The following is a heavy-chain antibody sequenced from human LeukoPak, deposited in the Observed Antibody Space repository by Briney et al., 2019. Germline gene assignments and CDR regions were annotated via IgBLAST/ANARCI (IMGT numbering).Heavy chain of an antibody. Sequence: SETLSLTCTVSGGSISSGGYSWSWIRQHPGKGLEWIGYIYYSGSTYYNPSLKGRVTISVDTSKNQFSLKLSSVTAADTAVYYCARAREQNAFDIWGQGTMVTVSS. CDR1: GGSISSGGYS. CDR2: IYYSGST. J-gene: IGHJ3*02. CDR3: ARAREQNAFDI. V-gene: IGHV4-31*03.